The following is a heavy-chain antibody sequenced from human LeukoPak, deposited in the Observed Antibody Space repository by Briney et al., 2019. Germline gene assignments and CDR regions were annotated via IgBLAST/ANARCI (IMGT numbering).Heavy chain of an antibody. CDR2: IWYDGSNK. Sequence: GGSLRLSCAASGFTFSSYAMSWVRQAPGKGLEWVAVIWYDGSNKYYADSVKGRFTIFRDNSKNTLYLQMNSLRAEDTAVYYCARLSGYDYYYYYGMDVWGQGTTVTVSS. CDR3: ARLSGYDYYYYYGMDV. J-gene: IGHJ6*02. V-gene: IGHV3-33*08. D-gene: IGHD5-12*01. CDR1: GFTFSSYA.